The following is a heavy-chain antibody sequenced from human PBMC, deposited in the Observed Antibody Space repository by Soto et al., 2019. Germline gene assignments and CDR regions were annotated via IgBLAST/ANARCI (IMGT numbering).Heavy chain of an antibody. D-gene: IGHD2-15*01. CDR1: GGNLSSYY. CDR2: IYYSGST. Sequence: PSETLSLTCTVSGGNLSSYYWSWIRPTPGKGLEWIGYIYYSGSTNYNPSLKSRVTISVDTSKNQFSLKLSSVTAADTAVYYCARQLAYCSGGSCYLYYFDYWGQGTLVTVSS. CDR3: ARQLAYCSGGSCYLYYFDY. V-gene: IGHV4-59*08. J-gene: IGHJ4*02.